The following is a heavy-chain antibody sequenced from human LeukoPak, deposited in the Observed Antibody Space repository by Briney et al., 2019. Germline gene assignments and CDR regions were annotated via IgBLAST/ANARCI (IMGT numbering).Heavy chain of an antibody. CDR2: MNPNSGNT. CDR1: GYSFTSYD. Sequence: GASVKVSCKASGYSFTSYDLSWVRQATGQGLEWMGWMNPNSGNTGYAQKFQGRVTMTRDTSISTAYMELTSLTSEDTAIYYCARGLAVAGTGYWGQGTLVTVPS. V-gene: IGHV1-8*01. D-gene: IGHD6-19*01. CDR3: ARGLAVAGTGY. J-gene: IGHJ4*02.